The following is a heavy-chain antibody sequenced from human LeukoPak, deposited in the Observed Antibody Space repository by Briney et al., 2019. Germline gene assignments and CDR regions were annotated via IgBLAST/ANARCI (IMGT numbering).Heavy chain of an antibody. CDR2: IIPIFGTA. V-gene: IGHV1-69*06. J-gene: IGHJ6*03. CDR3: ARALDYDFWSGHASYYYYYMDV. CDR1: GGTFSSFS. Sequence: ASVKVSCKASGGTFSSFSISWVRQAPGQGLEWMGGIIPIFGTANYAQKFQGRVTITADKSTSTAYMELSSLRSEDTAVYYCARALDYDFWSGHASYYYYYMDVWGKGATVTVSS. D-gene: IGHD3-3*01.